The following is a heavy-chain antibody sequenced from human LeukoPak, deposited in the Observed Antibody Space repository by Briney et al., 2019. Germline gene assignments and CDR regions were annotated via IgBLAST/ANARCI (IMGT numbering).Heavy chain of an antibody. D-gene: IGHD1-26*01. Sequence: SVKVSCKASGGTFSSYTISWVRQAPGQGLEWMGRIIPILGIANYAQKFQGRVTITADKSTSTAYMELRSLRSEDTAVYYCASLVGATRYFDYWGQGTLVTVPS. J-gene: IGHJ4*02. CDR1: GGTFSSYT. CDR3: ASLVGATRYFDY. CDR2: IIPILGIA. V-gene: IGHV1-69*02.